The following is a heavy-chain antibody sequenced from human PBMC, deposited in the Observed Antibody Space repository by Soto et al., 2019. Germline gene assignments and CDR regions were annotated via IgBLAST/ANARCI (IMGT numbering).Heavy chain of an antibody. J-gene: IGHJ6*02. V-gene: IGHV4-61*08. Sequence: PSETLSLTCAVSGGSISSGGYSWSWIRQPPGKGLEWIGYIYYSGSTNYNPSLKSRVTISVDTSKNQFSLKLSSVTAADTAVYYCARGGYYDPSYGMDVWGQGTTVTVSS. CDR1: GGSISSGGYS. CDR3: ARGGYYDPSYGMDV. CDR2: IYYSGST. D-gene: IGHD3-3*01.